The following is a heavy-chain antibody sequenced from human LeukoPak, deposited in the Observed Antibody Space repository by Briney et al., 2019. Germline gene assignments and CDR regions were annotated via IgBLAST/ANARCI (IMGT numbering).Heavy chain of an antibody. CDR2: IKQDGSEK. J-gene: IGHJ4*02. CDR1: GFTFSSYA. V-gene: IGHV3-7*01. CDR3: ARQYCSGGSCYLGIDY. Sequence: GGSLRLSCAASGFTFSSYAMHWVRQAPGKGLEWVANIKQDGSEKYYVDSVKGRFTISRDNAKNSLYLQMNSLRAEDTAVYYCARQYCSGGSCYLGIDYWGQGTLVTVSS. D-gene: IGHD2-15*01.